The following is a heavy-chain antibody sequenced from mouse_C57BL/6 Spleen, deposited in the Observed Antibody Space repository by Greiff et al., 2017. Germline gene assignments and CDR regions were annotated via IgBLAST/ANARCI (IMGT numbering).Heavy chain of an antibody. CDR2: INPSNGGT. CDR1: GYTFTSYW. J-gene: IGHJ3*01. D-gene: IGHD1-1*01. Sequence: QVQLQQPGTELVKPGASVKLSCKASGYTFTSYWMHWVKQRPGQGLVWIGNINPSNGGTNYNAKFKSKATLTVAKSSSPAYMQLSSLTSENSEVYYRARRVYSYGSTAWFADWGQGTLVTVSA. CDR3: ARRVYSYGSTAWFAD. V-gene: IGHV1-53*01.